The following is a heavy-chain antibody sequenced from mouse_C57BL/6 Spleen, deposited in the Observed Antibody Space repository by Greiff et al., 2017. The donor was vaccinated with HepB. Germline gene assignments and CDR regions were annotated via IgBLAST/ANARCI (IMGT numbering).Heavy chain of an antibody. D-gene: IGHD1-1*01. J-gene: IGHJ3*01. CDR3: ARQDYYGSSYLDCFAY. Sequence: EVQVVESGGDLVKPGGSLKLSCAASGFTFSSYGMSWVRQTPDKRLEWVATISSGGSYTYYPDSVKGRFTISRDNAKNTLYLQMSSLKSEDTAMYYCARQDYYGSSYLDCFAYWGQGTLVTVSA. CDR1: GFTFSSYG. CDR2: ISSGGSYT. V-gene: IGHV5-6*01.